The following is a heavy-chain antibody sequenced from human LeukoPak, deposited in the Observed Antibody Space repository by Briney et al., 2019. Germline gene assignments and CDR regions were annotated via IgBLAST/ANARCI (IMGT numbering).Heavy chain of an antibody. V-gene: IGHV3-30*01. CDR2: ISYDGSNK. Sequence: PGGSLRLSCAASGFTFSSYAMHWVRQAPGKGLEWVAVISYDGSNKYYADSVKGRFTISRDNSKNTLYLQMNSLRAEDTAVYYCARDRLAYCGGDCYRDNWFDPWGQGTLVTVSS. D-gene: IGHD2-21*02. CDR1: GFTFSSYA. J-gene: IGHJ5*02. CDR3: ARDRLAYCGGDCYRDNWFDP.